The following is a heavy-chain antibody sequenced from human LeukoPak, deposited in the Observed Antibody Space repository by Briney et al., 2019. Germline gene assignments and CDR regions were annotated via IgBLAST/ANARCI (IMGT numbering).Heavy chain of an antibody. CDR3: ARGGYYGSGSFPDY. V-gene: IGHV1-18*01. CDR1: GYTFSSFG. CDR2: ISAYNGDR. D-gene: IGHD3-10*01. Sequence: ASVKVSCKASGYTFSSFGINWMRQAPGQGLEWMGWISAYNGDRNYAQKVQGRVTMTTDTSTGTAYMDLRSLRSDDTAVYYCARGGYYGSGSFPDYWGQGTPVTVSS. J-gene: IGHJ4*02.